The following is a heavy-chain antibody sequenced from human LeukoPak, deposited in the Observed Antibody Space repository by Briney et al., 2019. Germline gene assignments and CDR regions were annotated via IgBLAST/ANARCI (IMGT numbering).Heavy chain of an antibody. D-gene: IGHD7-27*01. V-gene: IGHV4-39*01. J-gene: IGHJ5*02. CDR3: ARQRLTGNQGRGWFDP. CDR2: IYDSGTT. Sequence: SETLSLTCSVSGGSISDSRYYWGWIRQPPGKGLEWIGSIYDSGTTHCSPSLKSRVTISEDTSKNQFSLKLSSVTAADTGVYYCARQRLTGNQGRGWFDPWGQGTLVTVSS. CDR1: GGSISDSRYY.